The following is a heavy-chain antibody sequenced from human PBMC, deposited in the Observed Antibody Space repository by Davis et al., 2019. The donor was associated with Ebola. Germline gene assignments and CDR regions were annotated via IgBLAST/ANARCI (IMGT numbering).Heavy chain of an antibody. D-gene: IGHD3-16*01. CDR2: IWYDGSNK. V-gene: IGHV3-33*08. J-gene: IGHJ4*02. CDR3: ARVGLRRHGGLFDY. CDR1: GFTFSTYG. Sequence: GGSLRFSCVASGFTFSTYGMHWVRQAPGKGLEWVAVIWYDGSNKYYADSVKGRFTISRDNSKNTLYLQMNSLRAEDTAVYYCARVGLRRHGGLFDYWGQGTLVTVSS.